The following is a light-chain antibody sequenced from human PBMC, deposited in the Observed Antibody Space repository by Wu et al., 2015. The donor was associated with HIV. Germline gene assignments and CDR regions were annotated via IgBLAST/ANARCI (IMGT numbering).Light chain of an antibody. CDR2: GAS. CDR1: QSVTSSY. CDR3: QQYNNWPPAGA. J-gene: IGKJ1*01. Sequence: EIVLTQSPGTLSLSPGERVTLSCRASQSVTSSYLAWYQQKPGQAPRLLVYGASSRATGISDRFSGSGSGTEFTLTISSMQSEDFAVYYCQQYNNWPPAGAFGQGTKVEIK. V-gene: IGKV3-20*01.